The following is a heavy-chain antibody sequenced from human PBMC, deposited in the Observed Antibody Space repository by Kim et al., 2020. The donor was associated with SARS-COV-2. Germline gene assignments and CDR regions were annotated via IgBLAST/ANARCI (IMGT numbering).Heavy chain of an antibody. D-gene: IGHD2-2*01. CDR3: ARWGDIVVVPAAGGYYYYGMDV. CDR1: GFTFSSYS. J-gene: IGHJ6*02. CDR2: ISSSSGYI. V-gene: IGHV3-21*01. Sequence: GGSLRLSCAASGFTFSSYSMNWVRQAPGKGLEWVSSISSSSGYIYYADSVKGRFTISRDNAKNSLYLQMNSLRAEDTAVYYCARWGDIVVVPAAGGYYYYGMDVWGQGTTVTVSS.